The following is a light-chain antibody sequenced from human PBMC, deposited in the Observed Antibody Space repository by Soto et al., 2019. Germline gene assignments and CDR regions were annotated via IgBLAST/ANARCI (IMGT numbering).Light chain of an antibody. CDR3: QSYDSGDLV. V-gene: IGLV1-40*01. Sequence: QSALTQPPSVSGAPGQRVTISCTGSSSNIGAGYDVHWYQQLPGTAPKLLIYGNNNRPSGVPDRFSGSKSGTSASLAITGLQAEDEADYYCQSYDSGDLVFGGGTQLTVL. J-gene: IGLJ2*01. CDR2: GNN. CDR1: SSNIGAGYD.